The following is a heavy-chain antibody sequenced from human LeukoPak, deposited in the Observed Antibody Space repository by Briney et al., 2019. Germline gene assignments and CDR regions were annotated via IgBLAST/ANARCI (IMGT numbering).Heavy chain of an antibody. CDR1: GGTFSSYA. CDR3: ARMSAAKGIRGYSYGQNDY. J-gene: IGHJ4*02. Sequence: SVKVSCKASGGTFSSYAISWVRQAPGQRLEWMGGIIPIFGTANYAQKFQGRVTITADESTSTAYMELSSLRSEDTAVYYCARMSAAKGIRGYSYGQNDYWGQGTLVTVSS. V-gene: IGHV1-69*13. D-gene: IGHD5-18*01. CDR2: IIPIFGTA.